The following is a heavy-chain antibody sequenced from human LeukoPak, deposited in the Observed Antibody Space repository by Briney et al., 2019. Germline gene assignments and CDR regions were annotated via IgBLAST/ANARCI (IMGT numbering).Heavy chain of an antibody. Sequence: PSETLSLTCTVSGGSISSGSYYWSWIRQPAGKGLEWIGRIYTSGSTNYNPSLKSRVTISVDTSKNQFSLKLSSVAAADTAVYYCARVSGRYSYGFDYWGQGTLVTVSS. D-gene: IGHD5-18*01. CDR2: IYTSGST. V-gene: IGHV4-61*02. CDR1: GGSISSGSYY. J-gene: IGHJ4*02. CDR3: ARVSGRYSYGFDY.